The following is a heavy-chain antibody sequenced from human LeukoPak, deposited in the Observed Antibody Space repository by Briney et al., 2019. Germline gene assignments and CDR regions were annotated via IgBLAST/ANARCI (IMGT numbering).Heavy chain of an antibody. CDR2: SSNACTT. J-gene: IGHJ4*02. Sequence: GGSLRLSCAASGFTVSSNYMRWVRQAPGTGLEWVSVSSNACTTYYADSVKGRFTISRDNSKNTLYLQMNTVRAEDTAVEYCAREYGDYVYYWGQGTLVTVSS. CDR1: GFTVSSNY. CDR3: AREYGDYVYY. V-gene: IGHV3-66*01. D-gene: IGHD4-17*01.